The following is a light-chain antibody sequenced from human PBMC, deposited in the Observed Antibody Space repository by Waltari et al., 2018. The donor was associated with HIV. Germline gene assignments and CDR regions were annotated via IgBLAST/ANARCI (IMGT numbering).Light chain of an antibody. V-gene: IGLV2-11*01. CDR2: DVL. J-gene: IGLJ2*01. CDR1: SGGFSNYNY. Sequence: QSALTQPRSVSGSPGQSVTISCTGTSGGFSNYNYVSWYQQHPGKAPKLIIYDVLKRPSGVPDRVSGSKSGNTASLTISGLQADDEADYYCCSYGGTWTNVVFGGGTELTVL. CDR3: CSYGGTWTNVV.